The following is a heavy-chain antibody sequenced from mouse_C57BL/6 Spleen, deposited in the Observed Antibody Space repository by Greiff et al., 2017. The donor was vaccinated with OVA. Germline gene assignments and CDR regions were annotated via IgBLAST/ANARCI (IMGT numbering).Heavy chain of an antibody. Sequence: VQLQQSGPELVKPGASVKISCKASGYTFTDYYINWVKQRPGQGLEWIGWIFPGSGSTYYNEKFKGKATLTVDKSSSTAYMLLSSLTSEDSAVYFCARSDYGSSPWFAYWGQGTLVTVSA. CDR2: IFPGSGST. D-gene: IGHD1-1*01. CDR3: ARSDYGSSPWFAY. CDR1: GYTFTDYY. V-gene: IGHV1-75*01. J-gene: IGHJ3*01.